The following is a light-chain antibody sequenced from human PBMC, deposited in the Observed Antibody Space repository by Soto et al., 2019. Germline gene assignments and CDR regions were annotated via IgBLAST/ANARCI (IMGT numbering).Light chain of an antibody. J-gene: IGKJ4*01. CDR3: QQYNIWPLT. V-gene: IGKV3D-15*01. CDR1: QSVRKN. CDR2: GAS. Sequence: EIVMTQSPATLLLSTGETATLSCRASQSVRKNLAWYQQKPGQAPRLLVYGASSRATGISDRFSGSGSGTDFTLTISRLESEDFAVYYCQQYNIWPLTFGGGTKVDIK.